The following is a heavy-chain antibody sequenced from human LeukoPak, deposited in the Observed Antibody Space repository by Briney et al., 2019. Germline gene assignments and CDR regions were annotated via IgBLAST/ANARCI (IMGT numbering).Heavy chain of an antibody. CDR2: IRNKANSYTT. CDR1: GFTFSDHY. CDR3: AKEFLRWGFDP. D-gene: IGHD2-21*01. J-gene: IGHJ5*02. V-gene: IGHV3-72*01. Sequence: GGSLRLSCAASGFTFSDHYMDWVRQAPGKGLEWVGRIRNKANSYTTEYAASVKGRFTISRDDSKNSVYLQMNSLKTEDTAVYYCAKEFLRWGFDPWGQGTLVTVSS.